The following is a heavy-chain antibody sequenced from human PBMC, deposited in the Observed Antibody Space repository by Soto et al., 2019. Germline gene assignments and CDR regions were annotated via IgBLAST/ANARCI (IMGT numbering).Heavy chain of an antibody. CDR2: IYYSGST. D-gene: IGHD2-15*01. V-gene: IGHV4-59*01. J-gene: IGHJ5*02. CDR3: ARVLKGSWFDP. Sequence: SEILSLPCTVSGGSISSYYWSWIRQPPGKGLEWIGYIYYSGSTDYNPSLKSRVTISVDTSKNQFSLKLSSVTAPDTAVYYCARVLKGSWFDPWGQGTLVTPSS. CDR1: GGSISSYY.